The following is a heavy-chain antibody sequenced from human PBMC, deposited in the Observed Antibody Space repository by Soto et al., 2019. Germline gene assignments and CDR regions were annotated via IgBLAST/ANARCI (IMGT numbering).Heavy chain of an antibody. Sequence: GGSLRLSCAASGFTFSSYAMSWVRQAPGKGLEWVSAISGSGGSTYYADSVKGRFTISRDNSKNTLYLQMNSLRAEDTAVYYCAKDEQQLWGYYNYYGMDGWGQGTTFTVSS. V-gene: IGHV3-23*01. CDR3: AKDEQQLWGYYNYYGMDG. D-gene: IGHD6-13*01. J-gene: IGHJ6*02. CDR1: GFTFSSYA. CDR2: ISGSGGST.